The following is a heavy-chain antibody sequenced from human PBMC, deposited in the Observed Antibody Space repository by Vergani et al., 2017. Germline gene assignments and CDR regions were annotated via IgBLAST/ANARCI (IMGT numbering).Heavy chain of an antibody. CDR2: MYHSGST. J-gene: IGHJ5*02. Sequence: QVRLQESGPGLVKPSETLSPTCSVSGGPMSGYYWSWIRQPPGKELEWIGYMYHSGSTNYNPTLGTRVTISGYTSKNQFSLELNSVHAADTAVYYCGRGADFYGLGSRLLDLWGQGILVTVSS. V-gene: IGHV4-59*01. CDR3: GRGADFYGLGSRLLDL. D-gene: IGHD3-10*01. CDR1: GGPMSGYY.